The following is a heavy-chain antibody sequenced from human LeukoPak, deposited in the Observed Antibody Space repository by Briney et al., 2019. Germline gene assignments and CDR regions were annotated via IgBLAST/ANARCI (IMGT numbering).Heavy chain of an antibody. Sequence: GASVKVSCKASGYTFTGYYMHWVRQAPGQGLEWMGWINPNSGGTNYAQKFQGWVTVTRDTSISTAYMELSRLRSDDTAVYYCARAGRVEDYGLLSCINWGQGTLVTVSS. D-gene: IGHD2-2*01. CDR1: GYTFTGYY. CDR2: INPNSGGT. J-gene: IGHJ4*02. CDR3: ARAGRVEDYGLLSCIN. V-gene: IGHV1-2*04.